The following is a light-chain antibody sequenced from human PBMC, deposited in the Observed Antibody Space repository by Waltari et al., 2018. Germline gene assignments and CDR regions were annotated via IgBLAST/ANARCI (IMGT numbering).Light chain of an antibody. CDR1: QRIATN. J-gene: IGKJ2*01. CDR3: QQYNHYYS. CDR2: EAS. V-gene: IGKV3-15*01. Sequence: IVLTQSPATLSVSPGEEATLSCRASQRIATNVAWSQQKPGQGPRLLISEASTRVAGVPARFSGGGSGTEFTLTISSLQSEDVAVYYCQQYNHYYSFGQGTRLEIK.